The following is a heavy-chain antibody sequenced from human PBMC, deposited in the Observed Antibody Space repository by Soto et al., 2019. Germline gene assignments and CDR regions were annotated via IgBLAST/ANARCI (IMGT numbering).Heavy chain of an antibody. Sequence: SETLSLSCTVSGGSISSSSYYWGWIRQPPGKGLEWIGSIYYSGSTYYNPSLKSRVTISVDTSKNQFSLKLSSVTAADTAVYYCARATNRKGNCIGGSCYSENYYYYGMAVWGQGTTVTVSS. J-gene: IGHJ6*02. CDR1: GGSISSSSYY. D-gene: IGHD2-15*01. CDR3: ARATNRKGNCIGGSCYSENYYYYGMAV. CDR2: IYYSGST. V-gene: IGHV4-39*01.